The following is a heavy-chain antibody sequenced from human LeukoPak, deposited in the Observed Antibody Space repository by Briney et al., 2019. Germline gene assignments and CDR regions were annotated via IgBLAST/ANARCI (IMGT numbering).Heavy chain of an antibody. CDR2: ISGSGGST. D-gene: IGHD2-15*01. J-gene: IGHJ4*02. V-gene: IGHV3-23*01. CDR1: GFTSSSYA. Sequence: GGSLRLSCAASGFTSSSYAMSWVRQAPGKGLEWVSAISGSGGSTYYADSVKGRFTISRDNSKNTLYLQMNSLRAEDTAVYYCAKDIPYYCSGGSCSQYYFDYWGQGTLVTVSS. CDR3: AKDIPYYCSGGSCSQYYFDY.